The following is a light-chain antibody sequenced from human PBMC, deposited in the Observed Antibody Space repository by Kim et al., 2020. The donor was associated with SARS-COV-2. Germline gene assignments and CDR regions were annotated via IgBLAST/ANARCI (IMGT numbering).Light chain of an antibody. CDR1: SLRSYY. Sequence: ALGQKVRITCKGDSLRSYYASWYQQKPGQAPVLVIYGKNNRPSGIPDRFAGSRSGNTASLTITGAQAEDEADYYCNSRDSSGNHWVFGGGTKLTVL. J-gene: IGLJ3*02. CDR3: NSRDSSGNHWV. V-gene: IGLV3-19*01. CDR2: GKN.